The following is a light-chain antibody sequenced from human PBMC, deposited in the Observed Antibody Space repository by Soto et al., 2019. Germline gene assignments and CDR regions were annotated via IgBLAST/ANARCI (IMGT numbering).Light chain of an antibody. CDR3: QQYDNSPIT. J-gene: IGKJ5*01. V-gene: IGKV3-20*01. Sequence: IVMTQSPATLSVTQGERATLSCRASQTVSSNFLAWYQEKPGQGPRLLIYGASSRATGIPDRFSGTGSETDFTLTISRLEPEDFAVYYCQQYDNSPITFGQGTRLEI. CDR1: QTVSSNF. CDR2: GAS.